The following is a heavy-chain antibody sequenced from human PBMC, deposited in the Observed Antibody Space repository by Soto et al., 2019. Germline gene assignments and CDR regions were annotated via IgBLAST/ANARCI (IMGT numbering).Heavy chain of an antibody. CDR1: GFSLSNARMG. V-gene: IGHV2-26*01. CDR2: IFSNDEK. Sequence: QVTLKESGPVLVKPTETLTLTCTVSGFSLSNARMGVSWIRQPPGKALEWLAHIFSNDEKSYSTSLKSRLTISKDTSKSQMVLTMTNMDPVDTATYSCARITKQKVTIFGVPRPGYFDLWGRGTLVTVSS. D-gene: IGHD3-3*01. CDR3: ARITKQKVTIFGVPRPGYFDL. J-gene: IGHJ2*01.